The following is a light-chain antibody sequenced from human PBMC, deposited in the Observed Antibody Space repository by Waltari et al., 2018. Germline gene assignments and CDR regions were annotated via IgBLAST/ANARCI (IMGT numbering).Light chain of an antibody. V-gene: IGLV2-14*03. CDR2: DVN. CDR1: RRGIGGYNF. CDR3: SSYISSDIPVV. Sequence: QSALTQPAYVSGSPGQSITISCPGTRRGIGGYNFVSLYQQYPGKVTKLILYDVNNRPSGVSNRFSGSKSGDTASLTISGLQAEDEADYYCSSYISSDIPVVFGGGTKLTVL. J-gene: IGLJ2*01.